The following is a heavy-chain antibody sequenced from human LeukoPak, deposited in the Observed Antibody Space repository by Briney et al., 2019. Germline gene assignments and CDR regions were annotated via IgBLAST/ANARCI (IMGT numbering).Heavy chain of an antibody. D-gene: IGHD3-3*01. CDR3: TRDKDYDFWSGYYTYYYYYMYV. Sequence: GGSLRLSCTASGFTVGEYAMSWFRQAPGKGLEWVGFIRSKAYGGTKEYARSVKGRFTISRDDSKSIAYLQMKSLKTEDTGVYYCTRDKDYDFWSGYYTYYYYYMYVWGKGTTVTVSS. V-gene: IGHV3-49*03. CDR1: GFTVGEYA. CDR2: IRSKAYGGTK. J-gene: IGHJ6*03.